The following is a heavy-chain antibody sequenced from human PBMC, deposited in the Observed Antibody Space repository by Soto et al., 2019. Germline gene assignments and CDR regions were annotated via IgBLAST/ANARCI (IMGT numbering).Heavy chain of an antibody. Sequence: PSETLSLTCTVSGGSISSSSYYWGWIRQPPGKGLEWIGSIYYSGSTYYNPSLKSRVTISVDTSKNQFSLKLSSVKAEDTAIYYCTTDSYFTLRLVRFDYWGLGTLVTVSS. D-gene: IGHD3-22*01. J-gene: IGHJ4*01. CDR2: IYYSGST. V-gene: IGHV4-39*07. CDR3: TTDSYFTLRLVRFDY. CDR1: GGSISSSSYY.